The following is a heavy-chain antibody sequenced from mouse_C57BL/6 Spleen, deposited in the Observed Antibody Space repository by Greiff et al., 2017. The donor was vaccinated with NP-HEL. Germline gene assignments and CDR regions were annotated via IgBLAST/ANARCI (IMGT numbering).Heavy chain of an antibody. CDR3: ARSYYYFDY. V-gene: IGHV1-64*01. J-gene: IGHJ2*01. D-gene: IGHD1-1*01. Sequence: QVQLQQPGAELVKPGASVKLSCKASGYTFTSYWMHWVKQRPGQGLEWIGMIHPNSGSTNYNEKFTSKATLTVDKSSSTAYMQLSSLTSEDSAVYYCARSYYYFDYWGQGTTLTVSS. CDR1: GYTFTSYW. CDR2: IHPNSGST.